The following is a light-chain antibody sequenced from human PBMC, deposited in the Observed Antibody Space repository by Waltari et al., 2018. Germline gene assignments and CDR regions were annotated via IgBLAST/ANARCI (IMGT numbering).Light chain of an antibody. CDR1: NLESKF. CDR3: QTWDSGSYVV. Sequence: SYELTQPPSLSVSPGQTASITCSGDNLESKFTYWYQQKPGQSPVLSLYQVNKRPPGIPGGFPGSNAGSTATLVISGSQAMDEADYYCQTWDSGSYVVFGGGTKLTVL. CDR2: QVN. V-gene: IGLV3-1*01. J-gene: IGLJ2*01.